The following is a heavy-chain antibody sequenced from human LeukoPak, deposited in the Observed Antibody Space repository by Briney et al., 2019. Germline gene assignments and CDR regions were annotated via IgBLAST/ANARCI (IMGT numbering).Heavy chain of an antibody. D-gene: IGHD6-13*01. V-gene: IGHV3-7*01. CDR3: ARRFIAAAFFDH. CDR1: GFTFSSYW. Sequence: GGSLRLSCAASGFTFSSYWMSWVRQAPGKGLEWVANIKEDGSEKYYVDSVRGRFTLSRDNAKNSLYLQMNSLKAEDTAVYYCARRFIAAAFFDHWGQGTLGAVSS. J-gene: IGHJ4*02. CDR2: IKEDGSEK.